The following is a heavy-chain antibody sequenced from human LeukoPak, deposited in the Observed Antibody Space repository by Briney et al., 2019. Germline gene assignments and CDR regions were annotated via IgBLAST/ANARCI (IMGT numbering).Heavy chain of an antibody. Sequence: GGSLRLSCAASGFTFSNYSMNWVRQAPGKGLEWVSYISSSSSAIYYAGSVKGRFTISRDNAKNSLYLQMNSLRAEDTAVYYCARMSSVRRALEGYWGQGTLVTVSS. CDR3: ARMSSVRRALEGY. V-gene: IGHV3-48*01. CDR1: GFTFSNYS. CDR2: ISSSSSAI. D-gene: IGHD3-10*01. J-gene: IGHJ4*02.